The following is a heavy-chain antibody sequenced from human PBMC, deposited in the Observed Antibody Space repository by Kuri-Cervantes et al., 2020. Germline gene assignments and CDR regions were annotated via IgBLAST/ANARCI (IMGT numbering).Heavy chain of an antibody. Sequence: LSLTCAISGDSVSSNSAAWNWIRQSPSRGLEWLGRTYYRSKWYNDYAVSVKSRITINPDTSKNQFSLKLSSVTAADTAVYYCARSPGSGWSNWGQGTLVTVSS. CDR1: GDSVSSNSAA. CDR2: TYYRSKWYN. CDR3: ARSPGSGWSN. V-gene: IGHV6-1*01. J-gene: IGHJ4*02. D-gene: IGHD6-19*01.